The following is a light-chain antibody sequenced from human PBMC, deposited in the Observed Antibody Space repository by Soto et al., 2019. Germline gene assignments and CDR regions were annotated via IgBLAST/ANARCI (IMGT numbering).Light chain of an antibody. Sequence: QSSLTQPASVSGSPGQSITISCTGTSSDVGGYNYVSWYQHHPGKAPKLMIYEVSNRPSGVSYRFSGSKSGNTASLTISGLQAEDEADYYCSSYVTDSTYVFRTGTKVNVL. CDR3: SSYVTDSTYV. CDR1: SSDVGGYNY. V-gene: IGLV2-14*01. CDR2: EVS. J-gene: IGLJ1*01.